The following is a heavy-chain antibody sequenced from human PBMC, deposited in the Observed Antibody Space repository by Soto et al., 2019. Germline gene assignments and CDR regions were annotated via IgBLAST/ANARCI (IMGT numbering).Heavy chain of an antibody. V-gene: IGHV1-3*05. CDR3: ARGLDGDRPWSY. Sequence: QVQLVQSGAEEKKPGASVKVSCKASGYTFTSYAMHWVRQAPGQRLEWMGWINAGNGNTKYSQKFQGRGTITRDTSASTAYMELSSLRSEDTAVYYCARGLDGDRPWSYWGQGTLVTVSS. J-gene: IGHJ4*02. CDR2: INAGNGNT. CDR1: GYTFTSYA. D-gene: IGHD4-17*01.